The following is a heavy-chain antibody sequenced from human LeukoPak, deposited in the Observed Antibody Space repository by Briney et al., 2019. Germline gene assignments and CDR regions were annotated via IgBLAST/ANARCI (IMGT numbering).Heavy chain of an antibody. J-gene: IGHJ4*02. CDR3: AKDLNILTGYPYYFDY. CDR1: GFTFSSYA. CDR2: ISGSGGST. D-gene: IGHD3-9*01. V-gene: IGHV3-23*01. Sequence: GGSLRLSCAASGFTFSSYAMSWVRQAPGKGLEWVSAISGSGGSTYYADSVKGRSTISRDNSKNTLYLQMNSLRAEDTAVYYCAKDLNILTGYPYYFDYWGQGTLVTVSS.